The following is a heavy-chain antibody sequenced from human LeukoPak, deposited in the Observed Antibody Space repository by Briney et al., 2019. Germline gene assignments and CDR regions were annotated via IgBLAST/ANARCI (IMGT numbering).Heavy chain of an antibody. CDR3: AKFYDFDSRGYYSD. D-gene: IGHD3-22*01. CDR2: LSAGTESS. Sequence: GGSLRLSCASSGFSIRTFGMTWVRQAAGKGLEWVSTLSAGTESSYYADAEKGRFTVSGDYSKNTLYLLMTNVRANDSAVYYCAKFYDFDSRGYYSDWGQGTLVAVSS. J-gene: IGHJ4*02. CDR1: GFSIRTFG. V-gene: IGHV3-23*01.